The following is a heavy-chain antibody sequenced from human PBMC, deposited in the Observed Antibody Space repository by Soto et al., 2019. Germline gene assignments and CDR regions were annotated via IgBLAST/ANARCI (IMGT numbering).Heavy chain of an antibody. CDR1: GFTFSSYS. D-gene: IGHD6-6*01. V-gene: IGHV3-48*02. CDR2: ISSSSSTI. J-gene: IGHJ4*02. CDR3: ARVLGGYSSSHPFDY. Sequence: GGSLRLSCAVSGFTFSSYSMNWVRQAPGKGLEWVSYISSSSSTIYYADSVKGRFTISRDNAKNSLYLQMNSLRDEDTAVYYCARVLGGYSSSHPFDYWGQGTLVTVSS.